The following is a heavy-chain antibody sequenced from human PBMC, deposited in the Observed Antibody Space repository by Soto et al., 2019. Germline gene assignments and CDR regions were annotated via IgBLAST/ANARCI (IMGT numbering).Heavy chain of an antibody. J-gene: IGHJ6*03. D-gene: IGHD3-3*01. CDR2: ISAYNGNT. CDR3: ARASYYDFWQGMDV. V-gene: IGHV1-18*01. CDR1: GYTFTSYG. Sequence: GASVKVSCKASGYTFTSYGISWVRQAPGQGLEWMGWISAYNGNTNYAQKLQGRVTMTTDTSTSTAYMELRSLRSDDTAVYYCARASYYDFWQGMDVWGKGTTVTVSS.